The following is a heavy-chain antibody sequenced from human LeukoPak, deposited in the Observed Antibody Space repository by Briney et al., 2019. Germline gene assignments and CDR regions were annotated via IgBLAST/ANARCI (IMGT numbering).Heavy chain of an antibody. CDR2: INHSGST. V-gene: IGHV4-34*01. Sequence: PSETLSLTCTVSGGSISSYYWSRIRQPPGKGLEWIGEINHSGSTNYNPSLKSRVTISVDTSKNQFSLKLSSVTAADTAVYYCASECYDSSGNHWGQGTLVTVSS. D-gene: IGHD3-22*01. J-gene: IGHJ5*02. CDR1: GGSISSYY. CDR3: ASECYDSSGNH.